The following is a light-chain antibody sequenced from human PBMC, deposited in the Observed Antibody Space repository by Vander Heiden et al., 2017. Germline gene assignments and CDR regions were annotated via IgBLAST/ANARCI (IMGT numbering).Light chain of an antibody. CDR1: QSVSSN. J-gene: IGKJ4*01. CDR2: GAS. CDR3: QQYNNWPLT. V-gene: IGKV3-15*01. Sequence: EIVMTQSPATLSLSPGERATLSCRASQSVSSNLAWYQQKPGQAPMLLIYGASTRATGIPARFSGSGSGTEFTLTISSLQSEDFAVYYCQQYNNWPLTFGGGTKVEIK.